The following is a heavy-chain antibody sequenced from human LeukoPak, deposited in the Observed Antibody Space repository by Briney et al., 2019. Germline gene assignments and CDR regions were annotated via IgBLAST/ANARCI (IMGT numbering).Heavy chain of an antibody. CDR3: ARVFASVWFNGYYYGMNV. V-gene: IGHV3-7*01. CDR1: GFTFSSYW. J-gene: IGHJ6*02. CDR2: IKQDGSEK. Sequence: GGSLRLSCAASGFTFSSYWMSWVRQAPGKGLEWVANIKQDGSEKYYVDSVKGRFTISRDNAKNSLYLQMNSLRAEDTAVYYSARVFASVWFNGYYYGMNVWGQGTTVTVSS. D-gene: IGHD2-21*01.